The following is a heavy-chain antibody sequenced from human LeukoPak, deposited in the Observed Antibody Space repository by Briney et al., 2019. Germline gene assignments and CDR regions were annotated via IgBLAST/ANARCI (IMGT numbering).Heavy chain of an antibody. CDR2: ISYDGSNK. CDR1: GFTFSSYA. V-gene: IGHV3-30-3*01. CDR3: ARDPPSEQWPPLQYFQH. D-gene: IGHD6-19*01. Sequence: PGGSLRLSCAASGFTFSSYAMHWVRQAPGKGLEWVAVISYDGSNKYYADSVKGRFTISRDNSKNTLYLQMNSLRAEDTAVYYCARDPPSEQWPPLQYFQHRGRAPWPPSPQ. J-gene: IGHJ1*01.